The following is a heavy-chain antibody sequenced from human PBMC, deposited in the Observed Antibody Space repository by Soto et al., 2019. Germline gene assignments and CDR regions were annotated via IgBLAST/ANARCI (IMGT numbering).Heavy chain of an antibody. V-gene: IGHV4-34*01. D-gene: IGHD1-26*01. Sequence: QVQLQQWGAGLLKPSETLSLTCAVNSESLSGYYWSWIRQSPGKGLEWIGEIDGSGNTNSSASRRSRVAMPVDTSKNHFSLNLNSVSAADTAAYYCVGARGRLVGFDYWGQGTLVTVSS. CDR1: SESLSGYY. J-gene: IGHJ4*02. CDR3: VGARGRLVGFDY. CDR2: IDGSGNT.